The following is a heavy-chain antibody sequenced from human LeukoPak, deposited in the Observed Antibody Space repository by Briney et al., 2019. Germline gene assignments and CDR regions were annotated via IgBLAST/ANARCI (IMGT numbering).Heavy chain of an antibody. CDR1: GESVSSNSAA. D-gene: IGHD5-24*01. CDR2: TYYRSKWYN. Sequence: SQTLSLTCAISGESVSSNSAAWNWIRQSPSRGLEWLGRTYYRSKWYNDYAVSVKSRITINPDTSKNQFSLQLNSVTPEDTAVYYCAREGRDGYNPIPRMGYWGQGTLVTVSS. V-gene: IGHV6-1*01. J-gene: IGHJ4*02. CDR3: AREGRDGYNPIPRMGY.